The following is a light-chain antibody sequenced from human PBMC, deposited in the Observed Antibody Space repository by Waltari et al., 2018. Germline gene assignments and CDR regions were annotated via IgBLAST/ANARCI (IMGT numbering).Light chain of an antibody. J-gene: IGKJ2*01. Sequence: DIQMTQSLSSLSASVGDRVIITCRASQSIRSYLNWYQQKPGKAPKLLIYTAANFQSGVPSRFSGSGSGTDFTLTITSLQPEDFATYYCQQSYSSPYTFGQGTKVETK. CDR1: QSIRSY. CDR3: QQSYSSPYT. V-gene: IGKV1-39*01. CDR2: TAA.